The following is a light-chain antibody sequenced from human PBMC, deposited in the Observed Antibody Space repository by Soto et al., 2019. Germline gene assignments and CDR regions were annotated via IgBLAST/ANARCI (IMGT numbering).Light chain of an antibody. Sequence: DIQMTQSPSSLSASVGDRVTITCQASQDIINYLNWYQQKPGKAPKLLIYDASNLETGVPSRFSEDGYGTDFTFTISSLQPEDNATYYCQQYDNLPRYTFGQGTKLEIK. CDR2: DAS. CDR1: QDIINY. CDR3: QQYDNLPRYT. V-gene: IGKV1-33*01. J-gene: IGKJ2*01.